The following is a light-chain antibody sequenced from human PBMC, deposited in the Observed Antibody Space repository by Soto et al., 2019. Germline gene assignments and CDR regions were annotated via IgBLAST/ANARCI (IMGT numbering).Light chain of an antibody. CDR1: QSVRRY. CDR3: QQRSDWPCT. CDR2: DAS. V-gene: IGKV3-11*01. J-gene: IGKJ4*01. Sequence: EIVLTQSPATLSLSPGERATLSCRASQSVRRYLAWYQQKPGQAPRLLIYDASNRAPGIPARFSGSGSGTDFTLTISSLEPEDFAVYYCQQRSDWPCTFGGGTKLQIK.